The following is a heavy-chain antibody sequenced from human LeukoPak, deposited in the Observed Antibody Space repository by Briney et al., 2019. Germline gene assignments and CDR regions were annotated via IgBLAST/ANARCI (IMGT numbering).Heavy chain of an antibody. D-gene: IGHD3-16*02. Sequence: GGSLRLPCAASGFTFSSYWMHWVRQAPGKGLVWVSRINTDGSSTSYADSVKGRFTISRDNAKNTLYLQMNSLRAEDTAVYYCAGEPMITFGGVIVTSRHFDYWGQGTLVTVSS. V-gene: IGHV3-74*01. CDR3: AGEPMITFGGVIVTSRHFDY. CDR1: GFTFSSYW. CDR2: INTDGSST. J-gene: IGHJ4*02.